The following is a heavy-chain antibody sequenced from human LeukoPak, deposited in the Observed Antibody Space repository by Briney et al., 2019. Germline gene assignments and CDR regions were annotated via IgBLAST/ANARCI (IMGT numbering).Heavy chain of an antibody. V-gene: IGHV4-4*09. CDR1: GGSISSYY. D-gene: IGHD4-11*01. J-gene: IGHJ3*02. Sequence: SETLSLTCTVSGGSISSYYRSWIRQPPGKGLEWIGYIYTSGSTNYNPSLKSRVTISVDTSKNQFSLKLSSVTAADTAVYYCARNDYSSAFDIWGQGTMVTVSS. CDR3: ARNDYSSAFDI. CDR2: IYTSGST.